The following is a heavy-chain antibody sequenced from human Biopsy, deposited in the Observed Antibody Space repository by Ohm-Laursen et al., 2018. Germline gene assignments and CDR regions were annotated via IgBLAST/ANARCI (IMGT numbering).Heavy chain of an antibody. J-gene: IGHJ3*02. CDR3: AKHGSGWTGDDAFHI. V-gene: IGHV4-59*08. Sequence: SDTLSLTCTVSGGSISGSSWSWIRQAPGKGLEWIGYISYSRATNYNPSLTSRITISVDTSKNQFSLKLTSVTAADTAVYYCAKHGSGWTGDDAFHIWGQGTMVTVSS. CDR2: ISYSRAT. D-gene: IGHD6-19*01. CDR1: GGSISGSS.